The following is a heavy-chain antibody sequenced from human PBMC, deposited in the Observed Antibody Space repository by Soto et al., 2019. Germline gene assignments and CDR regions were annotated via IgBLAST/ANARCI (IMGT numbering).Heavy chain of an antibody. CDR1: CYTFTRYG. J-gene: IGHJ6*02. D-gene: IGHD4-17*01. Sequence: SVKVFGRASCYTFTRYGVSGVRQAPGQGIKWMRCINAYNGNTIYAQRFQDRVTRTRNTSISTAYRELSSLRSEDTAVYYGARESTVTTSYYYNGRGFLGQVTTGT. CDR3: ARESTVTTSYYYNGRGF. V-gene: IGHV1-18*01. CDR2: INAYNGNT.